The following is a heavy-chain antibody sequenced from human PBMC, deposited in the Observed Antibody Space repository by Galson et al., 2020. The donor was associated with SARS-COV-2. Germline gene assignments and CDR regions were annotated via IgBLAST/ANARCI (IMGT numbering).Heavy chain of an antibody. J-gene: IGHJ4*02. Sequence: ETSETLSLTCTVSGGSISSSSYYWGWIRQPPGKGLEWIGSIYYSGSTYYNPSLKSRVTISVDTSKNQFSLKLSSVTAADTAVYYCARQGDILTCYDRTYFDYWGQGTLVTVSS. CDR2: IYYSGST. D-gene: IGHD3-9*01. CDR3: ARQGDILTCYDRTYFDY. CDR1: GGSISSSSYY. V-gene: IGHV4-39*01.